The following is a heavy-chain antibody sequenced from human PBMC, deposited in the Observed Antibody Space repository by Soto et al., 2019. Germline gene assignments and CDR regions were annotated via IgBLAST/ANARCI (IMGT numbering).Heavy chain of an antibody. Sequence: SETLSLTCTVSGGSISSSSYYWGWIRQPPGKGLEWIGSIYYSGSTYYNPSLKSRVTISVDTSKNQFSLKLSSVTAADTAVYYCARHRDLRYYYYYGMDVWGQGTTVTSP. V-gene: IGHV4-39*01. J-gene: IGHJ6*02. CDR2: IYYSGST. D-gene: IGHD3-16*01. CDR3: ARHRDLRYYYYYGMDV. CDR1: GGSISSSSYY.